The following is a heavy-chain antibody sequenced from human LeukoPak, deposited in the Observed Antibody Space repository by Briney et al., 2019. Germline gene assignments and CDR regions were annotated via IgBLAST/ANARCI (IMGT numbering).Heavy chain of an antibody. V-gene: IGHV7-4-1*02. J-gene: IGHJ6*03. CDR1: GYTFTNYA. CDR2: INTNTGNP. D-gene: IGHD3-10*01. CDR3: ARSGGSGSHYARYYYYYMDV. Sequence: ASVKVSCKASGYTFTNYAINWVRQARGQGLGWMGWINTNTGNPTYAQGFTGRFVFSLDTSVSTAYLQISSLKAEDTAVYYCARSGGSGSHYARYYYYYMDVWGKGTTVTVSS.